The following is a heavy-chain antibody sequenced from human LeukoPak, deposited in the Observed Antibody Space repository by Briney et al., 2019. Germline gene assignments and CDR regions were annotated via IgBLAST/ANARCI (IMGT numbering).Heavy chain of an antibody. CDR2: IKQDGSEK. D-gene: IGHD3-3*01. CDR1: GFTFSSYW. Sequence: GGSLRLSCAASGFTFSSYWMSWVRQAPGKGLEWVANIKQDGSEKYYVDSVKGRFTISRDNAKNSLYLQMSSLRAEDTAVYYCARDRQRITIFGVVSYYGMDVWGQGTTVTVSS. V-gene: IGHV3-7*01. J-gene: IGHJ6*02. CDR3: ARDRQRITIFGVVSYYGMDV.